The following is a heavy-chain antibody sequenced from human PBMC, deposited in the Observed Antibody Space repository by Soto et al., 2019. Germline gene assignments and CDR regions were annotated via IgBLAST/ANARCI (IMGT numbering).Heavy chain of an antibody. CDR2: IWYDGSNK. J-gene: IGHJ2*01. Sequence: QVQLEESGGGVVQPGRSLRLSCAASGFTFSSYGMHWVRQAPGKRLEWVAVIWYDGSNKYYADSVKGRFTISRDNSKNTLYLQMNSLGAEDTAVYYCARIPQIAVAGTRFGYFDLWGRGTLVTVSS. V-gene: IGHV3-33*01. CDR3: ARIPQIAVAGTRFGYFDL. CDR1: GFTFSSYG. D-gene: IGHD6-19*01.